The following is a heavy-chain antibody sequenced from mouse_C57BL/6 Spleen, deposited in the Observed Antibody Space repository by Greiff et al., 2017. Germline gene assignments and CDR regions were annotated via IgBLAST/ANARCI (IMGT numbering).Heavy chain of an antibody. Sequence: VQLQQSGAELVMPGASVKLSCKASGYTFTSYWMHWVKQRPGQGLEWIGEIDPSDSYTNYNQKFKGKSTLTVDKSSSTAYMQLSSLTSEDSAVYYCARFPYYYGSSSRYFDVWGTGTTVTVSS. CDR1: GYTFTSYW. J-gene: IGHJ1*03. D-gene: IGHD1-1*01. CDR2: IDPSDSYT. CDR3: ARFPYYYGSSSRYFDV. V-gene: IGHV1-69*01.